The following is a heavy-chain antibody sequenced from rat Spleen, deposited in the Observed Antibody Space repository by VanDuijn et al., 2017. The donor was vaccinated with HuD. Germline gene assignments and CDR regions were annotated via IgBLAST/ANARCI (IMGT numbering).Heavy chain of an antibody. D-gene: IGHD1-1*01. J-gene: IGHJ2*01. CDR1: GFTFSDYA. CDR3: ASLLQWSPFDY. V-gene: IGHV5-17*01. CDR2: IIYYGSFT. Sequence: EVQLVESGGGLLQPGRSLKLSCTASGFTFSDYAMAWVRQAPKKGLEWVATIIYYGSFTYYRDSVKGRFTVSRDNTKSTLYLQTDSLRSEDTATYYCASLLQWSPFDYWGQGVMVTVSS.